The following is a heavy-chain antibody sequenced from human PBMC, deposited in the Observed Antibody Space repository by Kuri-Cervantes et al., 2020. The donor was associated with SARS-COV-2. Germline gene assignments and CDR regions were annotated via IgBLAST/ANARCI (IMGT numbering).Heavy chain of an antibody. V-gene: IGHV4-34*01. CDR3: ARGVGAAVAGTLITIYYYYGMDV. CDR2: INHSGST. Sequence: GSLRLSCAASGFTFSSYSMNWVRQPPGKGLEWIGEINHSGSTNYNPSLKSRVTISVDTSKNQFSLKLSSVTAADTAVYYCARGVGAAVAGTLITIYYYYGMDVWGQGTTVTVSS. J-gene: IGHJ6*02. CDR1: GFTFSSYS. D-gene: IGHD6-19*01.